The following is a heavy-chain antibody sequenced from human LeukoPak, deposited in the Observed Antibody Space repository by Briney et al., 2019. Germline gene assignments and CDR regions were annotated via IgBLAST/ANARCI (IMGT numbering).Heavy chain of an antibody. J-gene: IGHJ4*02. CDR3: ARVTGYMIEDYFDY. V-gene: IGHV4-38-2*02. CDR1: GYSISSGFY. Sequence: SETLSLTCTVSGYSISSGFYWGWIRQPPGKGLEWIGNVYHGGSSYYNPSLKSRVTISVKTSKNQFSLKLSSVTAADTAIYYCARVTGYMIEDYFDYWGQGTLVTVSS. D-gene: IGHD3-22*01. CDR2: VYHGGSS.